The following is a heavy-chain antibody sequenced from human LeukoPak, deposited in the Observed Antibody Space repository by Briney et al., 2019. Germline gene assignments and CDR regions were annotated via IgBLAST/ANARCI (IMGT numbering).Heavy chain of an antibody. CDR1: GYTFTSYA. J-gene: IGHJ4*02. CDR3: ARDPGFLEWLPFDY. V-gene: IGHV7-4-1*02. Sequence: GASVKVSCKASGYTFTSYAMNGVRQAPGQGLEWMGWINTNTGNPTYAQGFTGRFVFSLDTSVSTAYLQISSLKAEDTAVYYCARDPGFLEWLPFDYWGQGTLVTVSS. D-gene: IGHD3-3*01. CDR2: INTNTGNP.